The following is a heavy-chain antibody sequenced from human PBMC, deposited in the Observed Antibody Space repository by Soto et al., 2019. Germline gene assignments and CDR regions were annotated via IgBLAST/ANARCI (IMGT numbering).Heavy chain of an antibody. CDR3: ARDGGGATTLDYYYGMDV. V-gene: IGHV3-30-3*01. CDR1: GFTFSSYA. CDR2: ISYDGSNK. D-gene: IGHD1-26*01. Sequence: QVQLVESGGGVVQPGRSLRLSCAASGFTFSSYAMHWVRQAPGKGLEWVAVISYDGSNKYYADSVKGRFTISRDNSKKQLLLAMNSPKAEETAFYYWARDGGGATTLDYYYGMDVWGQGTTVTVSS. J-gene: IGHJ6*02.